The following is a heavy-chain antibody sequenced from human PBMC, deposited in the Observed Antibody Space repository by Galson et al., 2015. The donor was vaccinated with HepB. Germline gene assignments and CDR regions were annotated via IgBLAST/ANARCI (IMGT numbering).Heavy chain of an antibody. J-gene: IGHJ4*02. CDR2: ISYDGSNK. V-gene: IGHV3-30*18. CDR3: AKVGSSGWNPPYYFDY. D-gene: IGHD6-19*01. CDR1: GFTFSSYG. Sequence: SLRLSCAASGFTFSSYGMHWVRQAPGKGLEWVAVISYDGSNKYYADSVKGRFTISRDNSKNTLYLQMNSLRAEDTAVYYCAKVGSSGWNPPYYFDYWGQGTLVTVSS.